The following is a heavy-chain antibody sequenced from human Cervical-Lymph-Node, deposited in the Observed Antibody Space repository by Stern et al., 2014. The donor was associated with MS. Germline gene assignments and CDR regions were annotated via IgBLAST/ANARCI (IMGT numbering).Heavy chain of an antibody. V-gene: IGHV1-46*01. J-gene: IGHJ2*01. CDR3: ATGGAAPRYFDL. D-gene: IGHD3-10*01. CDR1: GHTFITYS. CDR2: INPSGESI. Sequence: VQLLESGAEVKKPGASVKVSCKASGHTFITYSMNWVRQAPGQGLEWMGIINPSGESISYAQRFQGRVTMTRDTSTSTVYMELSSLRSEDTAVYYCATGGAAPRYFDLWGRGTLVTVSS.